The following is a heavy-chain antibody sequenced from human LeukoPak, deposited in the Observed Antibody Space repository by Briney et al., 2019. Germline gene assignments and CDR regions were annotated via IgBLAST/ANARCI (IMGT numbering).Heavy chain of an antibody. CDR2: IHSGGTT. J-gene: IGHJ4*02. CDR3: ARDSDSGYGPFAS. CDR1: GFTVSNNY. V-gene: IGHV3-53*01. D-gene: IGHD5-12*01. Sequence: GGSLRLSRAASGFTVSNNYMSWVRQAPGKGLEWVSVIHSGGTTNYADSVQGRFTTSRDNSKTTVYLHMNSLRAEDTAVYYCARDSDSGYGPFASWGQGTLVTVSS.